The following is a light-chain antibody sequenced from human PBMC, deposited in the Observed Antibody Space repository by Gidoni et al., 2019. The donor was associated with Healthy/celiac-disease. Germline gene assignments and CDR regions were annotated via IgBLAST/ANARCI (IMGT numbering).Light chain of an antibody. J-gene: IGKJ1*01. CDR1: PSVSSSY. Sequence: EIVLTQSPGTLSLSPGARATLSCRASPSVSSSYLAWYQQKPGQAPRLLIFGASNRATVIPDRFSGSGSGTDFTLTISRLEPEDFAVYYCQQYGSSPWTFGQGTRVEIK. V-gene: IGKV3-20*01. CDR2: GAS. CDR3: QQYGSSPWT.